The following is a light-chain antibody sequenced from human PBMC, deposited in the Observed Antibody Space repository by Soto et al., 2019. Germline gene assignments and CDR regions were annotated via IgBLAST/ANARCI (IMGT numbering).Light chain of an antibody. CDR1: RSDIGSYNY. CDR2: DVS. Sequence: QSVLTQPASVSASPGQSIAISCTGTRSDIGSYNYVSWYQQHPGKAPKMVIYDVSNRPSGVSNRFSGSKSGNTASLTISGLRAEDEADYHCASYTGSSTPYVFGTGTKVTVL. CDR3: ASYTGSSTPYV. J-gene: IGLJ1*01. V-gene: IGLV2-14*01.